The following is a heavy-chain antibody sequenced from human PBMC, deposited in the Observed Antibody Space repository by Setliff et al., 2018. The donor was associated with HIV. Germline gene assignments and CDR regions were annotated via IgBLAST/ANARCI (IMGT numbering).Heavy chain of an antibody. D-gene: IGHD3-10*01. CDR3: ARDAGPHYGSGPPLEY. Sequence: SETLSLTCTVSGVSISNYYWSWIRQPAGKGLEWIGRIYTSGNTNYNPSLKSRVTMSVGTSKKQFSLKLSSVTATDTAVYYCARDAGPHYGSGPPLEYWGQGIQVTVSS. CDR1: GVSISNYY. V-gene: IGHV4-4*07. J-gene: IGHJ4*02. CDR2: IYTSGNT.